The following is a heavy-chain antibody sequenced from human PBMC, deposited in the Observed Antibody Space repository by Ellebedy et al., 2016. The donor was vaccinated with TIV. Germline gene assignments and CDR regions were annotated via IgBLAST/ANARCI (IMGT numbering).Heavy chain of an antibody. CDR3: EWLRFGDLVPFDP. CDR1: RFTVSSNF. CDR2: IDRGGKT. J-gene: IGHJ5*02. V-gene: IGHV3-66*01. Sequence: PGGSLRLSCAGFRFTVSSNFMTWVRQPPGKGLEWVSGIDRGGKTFYADSVKGRFTISRDNSKNTVFLQMNSLRPEDMAFYCAEWLRFGDLVPFDPWGQGTLVTVSS. D-gene: IGHD3-10*01.